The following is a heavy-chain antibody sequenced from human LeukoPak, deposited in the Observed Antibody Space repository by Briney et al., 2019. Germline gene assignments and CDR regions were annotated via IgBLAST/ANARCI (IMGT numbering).Heavy chain of an antibody. V-gene: IGHV3-23*01. CDR3: AKVGIPAPNTNAFDT. CDR2: ISGSGGST. CDR1: GFTFSSYA. Sequence: PGGSLRLSCAAAGFTFSSYAKSWVRQAPGKGLKWVSAISGSGGSTYYADSVKGRFTISRDNSKNTLYLQMNSLRAEDTAVYYCAKVGIPAPNTNAFDTWGQGTMVTVSS. D-gene: IGHD1-26*01. J-gene: IGHJ3*02.